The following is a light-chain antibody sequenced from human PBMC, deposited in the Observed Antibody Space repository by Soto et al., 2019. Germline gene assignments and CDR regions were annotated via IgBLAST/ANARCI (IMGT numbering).Light chain of an antibody. Sequence: PGERVTLSCRARRGVDINLAWYQQKPGQAPRLLIYGASTRAIDMPGRFSGRGSGTEFTLTISSLQSEDFAVYYCQQYGSSSRTFGQGTKVDIK. CDR3: QQYGSSSRT. CDR2: GAS. CDR1: RGVDIN. J-gene: IGKJ1*01. V-gene: IGKV3-15*01.